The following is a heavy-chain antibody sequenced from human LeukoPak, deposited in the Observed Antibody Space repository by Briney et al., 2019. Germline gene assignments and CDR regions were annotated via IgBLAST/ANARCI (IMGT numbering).Heavy chain of an antibody. CDR3: ASLKNSGWGNAFHF. J-gene: IGHJ3*01. D-gene: IGHD6-19*01. Sequence: GGSLRLSCAASGFTFSTYAMSRVRQAPGKGLEWVANIKQDGSEKYYVDSVKGRFTISRDNAKNSLYLQMNSLRAEDTAVYYCASLKNSGWGNAFHFWGQGTMVTVSS. CDR2: IKQDGSEK. V-gene: IGHV3-7*01. CDR1: GFTFSTYA.